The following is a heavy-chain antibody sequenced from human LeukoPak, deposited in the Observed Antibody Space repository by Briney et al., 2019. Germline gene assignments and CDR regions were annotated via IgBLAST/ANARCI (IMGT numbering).Heavy chain of an antibody. CDR1: GGSISSYY. CDR2: IYYSGST. CDR3: ARDGGYCSSTSCPNYYYYGMDV. Sequence: SETLSLTCTVSGGSISSYYWSWIRQPPGKGLERIGYIYYSGSTNYNPSLKSRVTISVDTSKNQFSLKLSSVTAADTAVYYCARDGGYCSSTSCPNYYYYGMDVWGKGTTVTVSS. D-gene: IGHD2-2*01. V-gene: IGHV4-59*01. J-gene: IGHJ6*04.